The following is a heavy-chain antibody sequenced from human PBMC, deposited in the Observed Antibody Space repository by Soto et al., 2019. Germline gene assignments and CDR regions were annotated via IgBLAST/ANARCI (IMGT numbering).Heavy chain of an antibody. V-gene: IGHV1-18*01. J-gene: IGHJ6*02. CDR2: ISAYNGNT. CDR3: ARPSLMRVAPSGMDV. Sequence: ASVKVSCKASGYTFTSYGISWVRQAPGQGLEWMGWISAYNGNTNYAQKLQGRVTMTTDTSTSTAYMELRSLRSDDTAVYYCARPSLMRVAPSGMDVWGQGTTVTAP. CDR1: GYTFTSYG. D-gene: IGHD3-16*01.